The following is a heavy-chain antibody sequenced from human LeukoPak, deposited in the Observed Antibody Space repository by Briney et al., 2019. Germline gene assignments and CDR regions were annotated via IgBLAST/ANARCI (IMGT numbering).Heavy chain of an antibody. J-gene: IGHJ5*02. CDR2: IYPGDSDT. CDR3: AITGGGYSSTSYNWFDP. CDR1: GYSFTSYW. Sequence: GESLEISCKGSGYSFTSYWIGWVRQMPGKGLEWMGIIYPGDSDTRYSPSFQGQVTISADESISTAYLQWSSLKASDTAMYYCAITGGGYSSTSYNWFDPWGQGTLVIVSS. V-gene: IGHV5-51*01. D-gene: IGHD6-13*01.